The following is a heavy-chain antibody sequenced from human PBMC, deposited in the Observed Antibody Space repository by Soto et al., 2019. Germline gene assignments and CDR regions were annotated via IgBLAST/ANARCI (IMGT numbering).Heavy chain of an antibody. Sequence: PSETLSLTCTVSGGSISSYYWSWIRQPPGKGLEWIGYIYYSGSTNYNPSLKSRVTISVDTSKNQFSLKLSSVTAADTAVYYCARRIAVAATSWFDPCGQGTLVTVSS. CDR1: GGSISSYY. D-gene: IGHD6-19*01. V-gene: IGHV4-59*08. J-gene: IGHJ5*02. CDR3: ARRIAVAATSWFDP. CDR2: IYYSGST.